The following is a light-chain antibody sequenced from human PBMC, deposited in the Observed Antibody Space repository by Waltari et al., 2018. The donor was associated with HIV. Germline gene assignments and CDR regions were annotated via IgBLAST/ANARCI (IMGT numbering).Light chain of an antibody. Sequence: QSVLTQPPSASGTPGQRVTMSCSGSSSNIGSHTVQWYQHLPGTAPNLLIYANNQRPSGVPDRFSGSKSGTSASLAISGLQSDDEADYYSAAWDDSLNGRIFGGGTKLTVL. J-gene: IGLJ2*01. V-gene: IGLV1-44*01. CDR2: ANN. CDR3: AAWDDSLNGRI. CDR1: SSNIGSHT.